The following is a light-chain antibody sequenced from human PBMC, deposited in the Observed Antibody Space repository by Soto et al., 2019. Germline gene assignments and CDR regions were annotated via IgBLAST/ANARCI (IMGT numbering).Light chain of an antibody. Sequence: DIQMTQSPSSLSASVGDRVTITCRASQSISSYLNCYQQKPGKAPKLLIYAASSLQSGVPSRFSGSGSGTDFTLTISSLQPEDSATYYCHQTYNSPLTFGGGTKVEIK. V-gene: IGKV1-39*01. J-gene: IGKJ4*01. CDR1: QSISSY. CDR2: AAS. CDR3: HQTYNSPLT.